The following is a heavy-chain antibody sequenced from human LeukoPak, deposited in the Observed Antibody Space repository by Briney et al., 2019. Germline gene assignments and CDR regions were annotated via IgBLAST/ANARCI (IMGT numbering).Heavy chain of an antibody. CDR1: GSTLSAYY. CDR2: ISSSGSTI. Sequence: GGSRRPSCPPSGSTLSAYYISWFRQPPGKGRGWVSYISSSGSTIYYADSVKGRFTISRDNAKNSLYLQMNSLRAEDTAVYYCARRRYNWNAIDYWGQGTLVTVSS. J-gene: IGHJ4*02. D-gene: IGHD1-20*01. V-gene: IGHV3-11*01. CDR3: ARRRYNWNAIDY.